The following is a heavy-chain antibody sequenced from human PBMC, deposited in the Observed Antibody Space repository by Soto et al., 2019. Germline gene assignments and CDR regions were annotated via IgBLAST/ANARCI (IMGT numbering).Heavy chain of an antibody. CDR1: GGTFSSYT. Sequence: QVQLVQSGAEVKKPGSSVKVSCKASGGTFSSYTISWVRQAPGQGLEWMGRIIPILGIANYAQKFQGRVTITADKSTSTAYMELSSLRSEDTAVDYCAWSSGWYGDAFDIWGQGTMVTVSS. D-gene: IGHD6-19*01. J-gene: IGHJ3*02. CDR2: IIPILGIA. CDR3: AWSSGWYGDAFDI. V-gene: IGHV1-69*02.